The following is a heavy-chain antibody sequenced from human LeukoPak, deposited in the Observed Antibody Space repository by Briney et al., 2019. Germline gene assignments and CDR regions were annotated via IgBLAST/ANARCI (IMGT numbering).Heavy chain of an antibody. Sequence: SETLSLTCAVYGGSFSGYYWSWIRQPPGKGLEWIGGINHSGSTNYNPSLKSRVTISVDTSKNQFSLKLSSVTAADTAVYYCARGYSSSAGWFDPWGQGTLVTVSS. CDR1: GGSFSGYY. CDR2: INHSGST. J-gene: IGHJ5*02. V-gene: IGHV4-34*01. D-gene: IGHD6-6*01. CDR3: ARGYSSSAGWFDP.